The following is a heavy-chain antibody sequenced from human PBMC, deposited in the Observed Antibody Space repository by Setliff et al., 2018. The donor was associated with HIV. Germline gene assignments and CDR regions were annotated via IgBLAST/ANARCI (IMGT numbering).Heavy chain of an antibody. Sequence: SETLSLTCAVYRDSFSDYYWAWIRQSPGKRLEWIGEINASGGTNYNPSLQNRVSMSLDTSKNQFSLKLTSVTAADTAVYYCARGGTSSNWFDPWGQGTLVTVSS. D-gene: IGHD2-8*01. V-gene: IGHV4-34*01. CDR1: RDSFSDYY. CDR3: ARGGTSSNWFDP. CDR2: INASGGT. J-gene: IGHJ5*02.